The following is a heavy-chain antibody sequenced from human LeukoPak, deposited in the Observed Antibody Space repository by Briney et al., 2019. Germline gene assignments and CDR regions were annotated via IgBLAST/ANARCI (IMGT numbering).Heavy chain of an antibody. V-gene: IGHV3-33*01. CDR1: GFTFSSFG. CDR3: ARDYTAMARSYYHGLDV. J-gene: IGHJ6*02. CDR2: IWFDGSKN. D-gene: IGHD5-18*01. Sequence: AGSLRLSCAASGFTFSSFGMRWVRQAPGKGLEWVAHIWFDGSKNFYADPVKGRFTISRDSLKDTLYLKMNSLRAEDTAVYFCARDYTAMARSYYHGLDVWGQGTTVTISS.